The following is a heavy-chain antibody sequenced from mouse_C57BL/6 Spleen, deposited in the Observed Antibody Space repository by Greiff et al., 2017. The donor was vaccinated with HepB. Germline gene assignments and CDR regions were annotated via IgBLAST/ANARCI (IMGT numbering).Heavy chain of an antibody. J-gene: IGHJ4*01. CDR2: ISYDGSN. CDR1: GYSITSGYY. V-gene: IGHV3-6*01. D-gene: IGHD1-2*01. CDR3: ARHYRYAMDY. Sequence: EVHLVESGPGLVKPSQSLPLTCSVTGYSITSGYYWNWIRQFPGNKLEWMGYISYDGSNNYNPSLKNRISITRDTSKNQFFLKLNSVTTEDTATYYCARHYRYAMDYWGQGTSVTVSS.